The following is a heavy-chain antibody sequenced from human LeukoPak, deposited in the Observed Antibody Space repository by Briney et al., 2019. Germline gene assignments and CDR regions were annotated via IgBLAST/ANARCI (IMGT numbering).Heavy chain of an antibody. D-gene: IGHD3-10*01. Sequence: SETLSLTCTVSGGSISGYYWSWIRQSPGKGLESIGFIYYTGSTNYNPSLNSRVTISLDTSKNQFSLRLNSVTAADTAVYYCARAFVRGVSSYYFYMDVWGKGATVTISS. CDR2: IYYTGST. J-gene: IGHJ6*03. CDR1: GGSISGYY. V-gene: IGHV4-59*01. CDR3: ARAFVRGVSSYYFYMDV.